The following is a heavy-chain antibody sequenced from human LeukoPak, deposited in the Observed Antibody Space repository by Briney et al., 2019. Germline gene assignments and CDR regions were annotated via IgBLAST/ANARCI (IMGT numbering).Heavy chain of an antibody. CDR2: INHSGST. CDR1: GRSFSGYY. V-gene: IGHV4-34*01. Sequence: PSETLSLTCAVYGRSFSGYYWSWIRQPPGKGLEWIGEINHSGSTNYNPSLKSRVTISVDTSKNQFSLKLSSVTAADTAVYYCARGRVTYYDFWSGYSRTHYFDYWGQGTLVTVSS. J-gene: IGHJ4*02. CDR3: ARGRVTYYDFWSGYSRTHYFDY. D-gene: IGHD3-3*01.